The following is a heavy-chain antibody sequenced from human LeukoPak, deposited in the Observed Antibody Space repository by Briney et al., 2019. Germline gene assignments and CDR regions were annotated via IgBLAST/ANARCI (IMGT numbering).Heavy chain of an antibody. CDR1: GFSFNNYA. D-gene: IGHD4-17*01. Sequence: GALLLSCAASGFSFNNYAMVCVRQTPRTGLEWVSVISAGNDIVYADSVQGRFSIAIDSSKTTLYLQMNSLRVEDTAVYYCAKYAPPTTALTRFFDDWGQGTLVTVSS. J-gene: IGHJ4*02. CDR2: ISAGNDI. CDR3: AKYAPPTTALTRFFDD. V-gene: IGHV3-23*01.